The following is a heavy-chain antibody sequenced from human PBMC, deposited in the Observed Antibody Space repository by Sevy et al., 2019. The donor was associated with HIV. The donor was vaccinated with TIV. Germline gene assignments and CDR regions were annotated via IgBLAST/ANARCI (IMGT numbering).Heavy chain of an antibody. J-gene: IGHJ4*02. CDR2: IRYSGST. CDR1: GASISSSGYY. D-gene: IGHD6-19*01. V-gene: IGHV4-39*01. Sequence: SETLSLTCSVSGASISSSGYYWGWIRQPPGKGLEWIASIRYSGSTFYNPSLRSRVTISADTSKNQFSLKLNSVTAADTATYYCAGPTLTYSSGWTYYDYWGQGTVVTV. CDR3: AGPTLTYSSGWTYYDY.